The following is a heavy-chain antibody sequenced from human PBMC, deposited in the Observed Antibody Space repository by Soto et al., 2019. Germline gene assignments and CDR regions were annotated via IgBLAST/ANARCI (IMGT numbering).Heavy chain of an antibody. V-gene: IGHV2-5*02. CDR3: AHRPTPGYSSSWQSYLFDY. CDR2: IYWDDDK. CDR1: GFSLSTSGVG. J-gene: IGHJ4*02. Sequence: QITLKESGPTLVKPTQTLTLTCTFSGFSLSTSGVGVGWIRQPPGKALEWLALIYWDDDKRYSPSLKSRLTITKDTSKNQVVLTMTTMDPVDTATYYCAHRPTPGYSSSWQSYLFDYWGQGTLVTVSS. D-gene: IGHD6-13*01.